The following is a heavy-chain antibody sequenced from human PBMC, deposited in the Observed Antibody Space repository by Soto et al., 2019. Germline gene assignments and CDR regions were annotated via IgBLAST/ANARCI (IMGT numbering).Heavy chain of an antibody. CDR2: IYHSGST. CDR3: AASAREGFGELFIGDRNWFDP. V-gene: IGHV4-38-2*01. D-gene: IGHD3-10*01. J-gene: IGHJ5*02. Sequence: NPSETLSLTCAVSGYALSSGYYWGGTRQPPGQGLVCIGSIYHSGSTYYNPSLTGQVTMSLDTSNNPFSLKLSSVTAADTAVYYCAASAREGFGELFIGDRNWFDPWGQGTLVTVSS. CDR1: GYALSSGYY.